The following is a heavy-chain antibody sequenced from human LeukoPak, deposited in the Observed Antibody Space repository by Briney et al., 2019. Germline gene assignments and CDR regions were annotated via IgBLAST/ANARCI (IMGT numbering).Heavy chain of an antibody. CDR1: GGSFSGYY. CDR3: ARDWGAYCSGGSCYGLPPTFWFDP. D-gene: IGHD2-15*01. Sequence: SVTLSLTCAVYGGSFSGYYWSWIRQPPGKGLEWIGEINHSGSTNYNPSLKSRDTISVDTSKNQFSLKLSSVTAADTAVYYCARDWGAYCSGGSCYGLPPTFWFDPWGQGTLVTVSS. CDR2: INHSGST. J-gene: IGHJ5*02. V-gene: IGHV4-34*01.